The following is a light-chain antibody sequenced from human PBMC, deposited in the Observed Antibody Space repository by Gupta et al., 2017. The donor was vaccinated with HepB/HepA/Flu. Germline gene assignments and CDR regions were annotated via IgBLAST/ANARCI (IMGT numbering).Light chain of an antibody. Sequence: SYELTQPPSVSVSPGQTASIACSGDKLGNKYVSWYQQKPGQSPVLVIYQDTGRPSGIPERFSGSNSGNTATLTIGGTQAMDEADYYCQAWDSTTGGVFGTGTKVTVL. J-gene: IGLJ1*01. CDR2: QDT. V-gene: IGLV3-1*01. CDR1: KLGNKY. CDR3: QAWDSTTGGV.